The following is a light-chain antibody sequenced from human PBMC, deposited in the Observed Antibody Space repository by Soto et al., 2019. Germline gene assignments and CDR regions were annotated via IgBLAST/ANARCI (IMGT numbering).Light chain of an antibody. V-gene: IGKV3-15*01. J-gene: IGKJ1*01. CDR1: QSVSSN. CDR2: GAS. Sequence: EIVMTQSPATLSVSPGERATLSCRASQSVSSNLAWYQQKPGQAPRLLIYGASTRATGIPARFSGSGSGTDFTLTISRLEPEDFAVYYCQQCNNWPQWTFGQGTKVDIK. CDR3: QQCNNWPQWT.